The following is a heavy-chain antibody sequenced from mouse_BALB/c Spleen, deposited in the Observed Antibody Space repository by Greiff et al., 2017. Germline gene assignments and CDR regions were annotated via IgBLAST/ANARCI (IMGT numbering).Heavy chain of an antibody. D-gene: IGHD2-14*01. Sequence: EVQRVESGGGLVKPGGSLKLSCAASGFTFSSYAMSWVRQTPEKRLEWVASISSGGSTYYPDSVKGRFTISRDNARNILYLQMSSLRSEDTAMYYCARGREGSYYRYPDYWGQGTTLTVSS. CDR3: ARGREGSYYRYPDY. CDR2: ISSGGST. V-gene: IGHV5-6-5*01. J-gene: IGHJ2*01. CDR1: GFTFSSYA.